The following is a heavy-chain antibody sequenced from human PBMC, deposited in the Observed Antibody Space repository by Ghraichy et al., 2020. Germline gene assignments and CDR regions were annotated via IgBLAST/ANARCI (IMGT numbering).Heavy chain of an antibody. CDR2: IKQDGSEK. CDR1: GFNFTASW. CDR3: ARDPAYKSFDY. V-gene: IGHV3-7*03. Sequence: LSLTCAASGFNFTASWMNWVRQAPGKGLEWVAGIKQDGSEKYHVDSVKGRFTISRDNAKNSLYLQMNSLRVEDTAVYYCARDPAYKSFDYWGQGILVTVSS. D-gene: IGHD5-24*01. J-gene: IGHJ4*02.